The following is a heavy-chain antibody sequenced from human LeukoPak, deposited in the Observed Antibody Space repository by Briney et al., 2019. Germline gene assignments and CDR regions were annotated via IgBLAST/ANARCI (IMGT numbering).Heavy chain of an antibody. V-gene: IGHV4-59*01. CDR3: ARDEYCSGGSCYSSGWFDP. D-gene: IGHD2-15*01. CDR2: IYYSGST. Sequence: PSETLSLTCTVSGGSISSYYWSWIRQPPGKGLEWIGYIYYSGSTNYNPSLKSRVTISVDTSKNQFSLKLSSVTAADTAVYYCARDEYCSGGSCYSSGWFDPWGQGTLVTVSS. J-gene: IGHJ5*02. CDR1: GGSISSYY.